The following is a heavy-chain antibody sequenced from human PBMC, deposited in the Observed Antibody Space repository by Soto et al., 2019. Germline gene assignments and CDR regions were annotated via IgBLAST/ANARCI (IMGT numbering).Heavy chain of an antibody. CDR2: INGRNGNT. D-gene: IGHD3-10*01. J-gene: IGHJ6*02. Sequence: QVQLVQSGTEVEKPGASVKVSCKASGYTFNRHAMHWVRQAPGQRLEWMGWINGRNGNTKYSQKFQGRVNISRDTSARTGYMELSSLRCEDTAVYYCVRDQPCSSGVDFYGMDVWGQGTTVTVSS. CDR3: VRDQPCSSGVDFYGMDV. CDR1: GYTFNRHA. V-gene: IGHV1-3*01.